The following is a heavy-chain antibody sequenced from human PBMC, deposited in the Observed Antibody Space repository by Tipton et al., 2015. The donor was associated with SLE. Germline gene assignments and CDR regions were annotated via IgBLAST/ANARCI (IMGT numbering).Heavy chain of an antibody. Sequence: TLSLTCTVSGGSISSYYWGWIRQPPGRGLERIGSIYYSGSTNYNPSLKSRVTISVDTSKNQFSLKLSSVTAADTAVYYCASYSGSYFDYWGQGTLVTVSS. J-gene: IGHJ4*02. CDR3: ASYSGSYFDY. CDR2: IYYSGST. CDR1: GGSISSYY. D-gene: IGHD6-6*01. V-gene: IGHV4-59*12.